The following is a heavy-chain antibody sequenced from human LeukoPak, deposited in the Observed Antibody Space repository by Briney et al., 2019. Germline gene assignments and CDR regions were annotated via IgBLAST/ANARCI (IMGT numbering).Heavy chain of an antibody. CDR2: INPDGSGK. V-gene: IGHV3-7*01. Sequence: GGCLRLSCEASGFALSTYWMNWVRQVPGKGLDWVANINPDGSGKRYVDSVKGRFTIARDNADNSLSLQMNSLIAEDTAVYYCASWGAGGNSWGQGTLVTVSS. D-gene: IGHD3-16*01. J-gene: IGHJ4*02. CDR3: ASWGAGGNS. CDR1: GFALSTYW.